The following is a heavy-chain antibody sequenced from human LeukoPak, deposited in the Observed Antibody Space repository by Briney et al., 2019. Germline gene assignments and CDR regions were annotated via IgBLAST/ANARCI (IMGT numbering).Heavy chain of an antibody. CDR1: GFTFSSYW. CDR3: GNLDTPMGY. J-gene: IGHJ4*02. V-gene: IGHV3-74*01. D-gene: IGHD5-18*01. Sequence: GGSLRLSCAASGFTFSSYWMHWVRHAPGKGLVWVSRINSDGSSTLYADSVKGRFTTSRDNAKNTLYLQMDSLRAEDTAVYYCGNLDTPMGYWGQGTLVTVSS. CDR2: INSDGSST.